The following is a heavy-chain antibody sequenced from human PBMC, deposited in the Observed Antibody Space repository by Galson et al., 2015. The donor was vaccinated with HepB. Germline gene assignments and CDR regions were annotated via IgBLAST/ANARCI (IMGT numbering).Heavy chain of an antibody. J-gene: IGHJ4*02. CDR2: IKPGGSGK. V-gene: IGHV3-7*01. CDR1: GFTFSSSW. Sequence: SLRLSCAASGFTFSSSWMTWVRLTPGMGLGWVANIKPGGSGKNHVASVRGRFTISRDNAENSLYLQMNSLRAEDTGVYYCARDIAYGALEYWDQGTLVNVSS. CDR3: ARDIAYGALEY. D-gene: IGHD4/OR15-4a*01.